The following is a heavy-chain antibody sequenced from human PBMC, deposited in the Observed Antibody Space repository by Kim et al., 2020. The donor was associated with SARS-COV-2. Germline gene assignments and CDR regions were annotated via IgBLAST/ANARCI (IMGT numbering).Heavy chain of an antibody. Sequence: GGSLRLSCAASGFTFSTYSMNWVRQAPGKGLEWISYIGSSGTNIYYADSLKGRFTISRDNAKNSLSLQMNSLRGEDTAVYYCARGGRGTDILLDAFDIWGQGTMVTVSS. CDR1: GFTFSTYS. J-gene: IGHJ3*02. CDR2: IGSSGTNI. D-gene: IGHD2-21*02. CDR3: ARGGRGTDILLDAFDI. V-gene: IGHV3-48*01.